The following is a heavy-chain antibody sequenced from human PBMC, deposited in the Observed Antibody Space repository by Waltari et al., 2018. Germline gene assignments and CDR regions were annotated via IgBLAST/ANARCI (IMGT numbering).Heavy chain of an antibody. CDR3: AVARGNYDVLTGFPVDS. CDR1: GFSLTNYT. D-gene: IGHD3-9*01. V-gene: IGHV3-48*01. Sequence: EERLVQSGGGLVQPGGSLRLSCEASGFSLTNYTMNCVRQAPGKGLGWVAFISETSRTTFSADSVRGRFIISRNNAKNSLSLQMVSLRCEDTAVYYCAVARGNYDVLTGFPVDSWGQGTLVTVSS. CDR2: ISETSRTT. J-gene: IGHJ5*01.